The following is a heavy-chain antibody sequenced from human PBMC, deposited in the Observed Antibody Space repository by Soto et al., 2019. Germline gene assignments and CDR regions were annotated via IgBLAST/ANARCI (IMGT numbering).Heavy chain of an antibody. V-gene: IGHV1-69*01. J-gene: IGHJ4*02. CDR1: GGTFSSYA. D-gene: IGHD1-26*01. Sequence: QVQLVQSGAEVKKPGSSVKVSCKASGGTFSSYAISWVRQAPGQGLEWMGGIIPIFGTANYAQKFQGTDTITADDSTSTAYMELSSLRSEDTDAYYCARDLGGELQHPHPGGYSDYGGQGTLVTVSS. CDR2: IIPIFGTA. CDR3: ARDLGGELQHPHPGGYSDY.